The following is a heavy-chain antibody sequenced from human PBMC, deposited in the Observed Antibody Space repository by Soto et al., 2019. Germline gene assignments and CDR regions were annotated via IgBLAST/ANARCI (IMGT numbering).Heavy chain of an antibody. V-gene: IGHV5-51*01. J-gene: IGHJ4*01. Sequence: GESLKISCKGSGYSFTSYWIGWVRQMPGKGLEWMGIIYPGDSDTRYSPSFQGQVTISADKSISTAYLQWSSLKASDTAMYYCGRFVGGAARQKNYFDNWGQEPWSPSPQ. CDR3: GRFVGGAARQKNYFDN. D-gene: IGHD6-6*01. CDR2: IYPGDSDT. CDR1: GYSFTSYW.